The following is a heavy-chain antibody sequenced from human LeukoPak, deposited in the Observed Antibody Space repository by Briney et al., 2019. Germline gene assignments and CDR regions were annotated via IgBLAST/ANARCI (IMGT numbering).Heavy chain of an antibody. J-gene: IGHJ4*02. Sequence: GGPLRLSCAASGFTFSSHWMSWVRQAPGKGLEWVANINQDGTEQYYVDSVKGRFTISRDNAKNSLYLQMNSLRAEDTAVYYCARVGYCSTTSCYWRAFDCWGQGTLVTVSS. CDR1: GFTFSSHW. V-gene: IGHV3-7*01. CDR2: INQDGTEQ. D-gene: IGHD2-2*01. CDR3: ARVGYCSTTSCYWRAFDC.